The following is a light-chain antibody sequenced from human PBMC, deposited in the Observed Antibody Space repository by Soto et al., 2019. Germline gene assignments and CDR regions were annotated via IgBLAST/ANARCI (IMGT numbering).Light chain of an antibody. CDR2: DVA. CDR1: SSDVGGSNF. CDR3: VSFTSSTTYV. J-gene: IGLJ1*01. Sequence: QSALTQPASVSASPGQLITISCTGTSSDVGGSNFVSWYQQHPGKPPKLIIHDVATRPSGVSNRFSGSKSGSTASLIISRFQTEDEADYYCVSFTSSTTYVFGSGTKLTVL. V-gene: IGLV2-14*03.